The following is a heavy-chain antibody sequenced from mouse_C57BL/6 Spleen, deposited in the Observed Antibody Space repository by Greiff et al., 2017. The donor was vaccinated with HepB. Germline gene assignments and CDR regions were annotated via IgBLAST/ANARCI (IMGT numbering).Heavy chain of an antibody. CDR3: ARDSLSGSWFAY. J-gene: IGHJ3*01. CDR1: GYSITSGYY. Sequence: VQLQQSGPGLVKPSQSLSLTCSVTGYSITSGYYWNWIRQFPGNKLEWMGYISYDGSNNYNPSLKNRISITRDPSKNQFFLKLNSVTTEDTATYYCARDSLSGSWFAYWGQGTLVTVSA. CDR2: ISYDGSN. V-gene: IGHV3-6*01. D-gene: IGHD4-1*01.